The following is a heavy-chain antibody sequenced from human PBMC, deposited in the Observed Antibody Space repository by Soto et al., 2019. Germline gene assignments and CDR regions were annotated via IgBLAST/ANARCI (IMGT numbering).Heavy chain of an antibody. Sequence: PGESLKISCKGSGYSFTSYWIGWVRQMPGKGLEWMGIIYPGDSDTRYSPSFQGQVTISADKSISTAYLQWSSLKASDTAMYYCARHVGCRRFNERFFRHCSSTSRVNWFDPWGQGTLVTVSS. CDR1: GYSFTSYW. CDR2: IYPGDSDT. V-gene: IGHV5-51*01. D-gene: IGHD2-2*01. J-gene: IGHJ5*02. CDR3: ARHVGCRRFNERFFRHCSSTSRVNWFDP.